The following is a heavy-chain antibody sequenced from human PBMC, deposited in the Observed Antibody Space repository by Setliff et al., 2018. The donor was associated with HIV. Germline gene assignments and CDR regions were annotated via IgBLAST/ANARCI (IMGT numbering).Heavy chain of an antibody. V-gene: IGHV1-2*02. J-gene: IGHJ6*03. CDR2: INSKSGDT. CDR3: AREFGAGIRQIVAGEFYYMDV. Sequence: GASVKVSCKASGYTFSGYYIHWVRQAPGQGLEWMGWINSKSGDTNYAQKFQGRVTMTRDTSISTAYMELSRLRSDDTAVYYCAREFGAGIRQIVAGEFYYMDVWGKGTTVTVSS. D-gene: IGHD5-12*01. CDR1: GYTFSGYY.